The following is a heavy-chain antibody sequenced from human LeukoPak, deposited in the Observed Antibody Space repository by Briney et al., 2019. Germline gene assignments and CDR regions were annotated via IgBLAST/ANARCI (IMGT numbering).Heavy chain of an antibody. CDR3: VRDPDALDY. CDR1: EFTFSSYS. CDR2: IRSSGATI. V-gene: IGHV3-48*02. Sequence: GGSLRLSCAASEFTFSSYSMNWVRQAPGKGLEWVSYIRSSGATIYYADSVKGRFTISRDNAKKSVYLQMNSLRDEDTAVYYCVRDPDALDYWGQGTQVTVSS. J-gene: IGHJ4*02.